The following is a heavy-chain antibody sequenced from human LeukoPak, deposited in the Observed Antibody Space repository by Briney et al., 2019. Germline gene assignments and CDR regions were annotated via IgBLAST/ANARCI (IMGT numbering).Heavy chain of an antibody. V-gene: IGHV3-21*01. CDR3: ARDVLASGSGSFLY. Sequence: GGSLRLSCAASGFTFSSYSMTWVRQAPGKGLEWVSSISGSTGYIYYADSVKGRFTISRDNAKNSLYLQMNSLRAEDTAVYYCARDVLASGSGSFLYWGQGTLVTVSS. CDR1: GFTFSSYS. D-gene: IGHD3-10*01. J-gene: IGHJ4*02. CDR2: ISGSTGYI.